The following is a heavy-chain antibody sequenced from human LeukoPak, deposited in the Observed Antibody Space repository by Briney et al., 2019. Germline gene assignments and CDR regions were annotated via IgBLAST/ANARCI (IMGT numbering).Heavy chain of an antibody. J-gene: IGHJ4*02. CDR2: MNPNSGNT. Sequence: ASVKVSCKASGYTFTSYDINWVRQATGQGLEWMGWMNPNSGNTVYAQQFQGRVTMTRNTSISTAYMDLSSLRSEDTAVYYCARVNGGHWELLASYYFDHWGQGTLVTVSS. CDR3: ARVNGGHWELLASYYFDH. V-gene: IGHV1-8*01. CDR1: GYTFTSYD. D-gene: IGHD1-26*01.